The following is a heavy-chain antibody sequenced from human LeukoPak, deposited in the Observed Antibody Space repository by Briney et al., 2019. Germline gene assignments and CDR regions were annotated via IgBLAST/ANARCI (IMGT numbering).Heavy chain of an antibody. CDR1: GFTFSSYS. V-gene: IGHV3-48*01. Sequence: PGGSLRLSCAASGFTFSSYSMNWVRQAPGKGLEWVSYISSSSSTIYYADSVKGRFTISRDNSKNTLYLQMNSLRAEDTAVYYCAKGGYCSGGSCYAVGPTDLYFDYWGQGTLVTVSS. D-gene: IGHD2-15*01. CDR3: AKGGYCSGGSCYAVGPTDLYFDY. CDR2: ISSSSSTI. J-gene: IGHJ4*02.